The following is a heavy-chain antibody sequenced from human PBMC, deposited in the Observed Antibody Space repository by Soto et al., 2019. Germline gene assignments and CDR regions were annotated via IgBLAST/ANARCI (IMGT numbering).Heavy chain of an antibody. CDR3: AREYYGLLTGYYTDY. J-gene: IGHJ4*02. Sequence: EVQLVESGGDLVQRGGSLRLSCAASGFPFSSYWMHWVRHTPGKGLDWVARISGDGVTTYYADSVSGRFTVCRDNAKNTLSLQISGMRAEDTAVYYGAREYYGLLTGYYTDYWGQGTLVSVSS. D-gene: IGHD3-9*01. CDR2: ISGDGVTT. CDR1: GFPFSSYW. V-gene: IGHV3-74*01.